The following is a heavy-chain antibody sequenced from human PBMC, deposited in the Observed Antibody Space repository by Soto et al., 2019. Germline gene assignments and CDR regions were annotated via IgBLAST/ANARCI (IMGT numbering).Heavy chain of an antibody. V-gene: IGHV1-69*01. CDR3: ARDYGHDCSGGNCYFYF. CDR2: IIPLFGTA. Sequence: QVQLVQSGAEVKKPGSSVKVSCKASGGTFSTYAINWVRQAPGHGLEWMGGIIPLFGTAKYAQKFQDRVTITADEYTSTAHMELRSLRSEDTAVYYCARDYGHDCSGGNCYFYFWGQGPLVSVSS. D-gene: IGHD2-15*01. CDR1: GGTFSTYA. J-gene: IGHJ4*02.